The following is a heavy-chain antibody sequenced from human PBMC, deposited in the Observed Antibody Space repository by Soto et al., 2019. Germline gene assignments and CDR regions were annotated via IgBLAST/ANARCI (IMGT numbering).Heavy chain of an antibody. J-gene: IGHJ3*02. CDR1: GFRFSRSW. CDR2: IKSDGTST. Sequence: LRLACVASGFRFSRSWMHWVRQAPWKVLEWVSRIKSDGTSTSYADSVKGRFTISRDNAKNTLYPQMDNLRAEETDVYYCAREGLHQDGFFHIWCPGTIVTL. CDR3: AREGLHQDGFFHI. D-gene: IGHD4-4*01. V-gene: IGHV3-74*01.